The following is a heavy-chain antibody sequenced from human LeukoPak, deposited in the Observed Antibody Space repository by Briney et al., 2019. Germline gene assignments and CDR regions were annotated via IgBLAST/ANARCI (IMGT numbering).Heavy chain of an antibody. CDR3: ARGPNVYYYYGMDV. J-gene: IGHJ6*02. CDR1: GGSISPYY. Sequence: PSETLSLTCTVSGGSISPYYWSWIRQSPGKGLKWIGYIYYSGTTNYNPSLKSRVTMSVDTSENQFSLRLTSVTAADTAVYYCARGPNVYYYYGMDVWGQGTTVTVSS. CDR2: IYYSGTT. V-gene: IGHV4-59*01.